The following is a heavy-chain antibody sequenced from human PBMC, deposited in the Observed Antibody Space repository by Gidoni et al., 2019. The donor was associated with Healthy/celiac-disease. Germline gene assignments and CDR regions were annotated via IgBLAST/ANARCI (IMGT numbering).Heavy chain of an antibody. CDR1: GFTSRRYG. Sequence: QVQLVESGGGVVQPGRSLRLSCAAFGFTSRRYGRHWVRQAPGKGMEWMAVISDDGNKKYYADSVRGRLTISRDNSKNTLYMQMNSLRAEDTAVYYCAKDLTYCSGGSCSGGFDYWGQGTLVTVSS. D-gene: IGHD2-15*01. V-gene: IGHV3-30*18. J-gene: IGHJ4*02. CDR2: ISDDGNKK. CDR3: AKDLTYCSGGSCSGGFDY.